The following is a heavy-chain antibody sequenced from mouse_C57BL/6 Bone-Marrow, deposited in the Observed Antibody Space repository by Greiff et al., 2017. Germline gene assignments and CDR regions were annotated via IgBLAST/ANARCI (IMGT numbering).Heavy chain of an antibody. CDR3: AREGDYYEGYFDV. CDR1: GYTFTSYG. J-gene: IGHJ1*03. Sequence: VQLQQSGAELARPGASVKLSCKASGYTFTSYGISWVKQRTGQGLEWIGEIYPRSGNTYYNEKFKGKATLTADKSSSTAYMGLRSLTSEDSAVYFCAREGDYYEGYFDVWGTGTTVTVSS. D-gene: IGHD1-1*01. V-gene: IGHV1-81*01. CDR2: IYPRSGNT.